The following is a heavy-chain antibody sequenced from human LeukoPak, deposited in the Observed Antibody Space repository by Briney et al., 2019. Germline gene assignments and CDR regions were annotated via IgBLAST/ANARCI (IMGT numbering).Heavy chain of an antibody. V-gene: IGHV3-30*18. CDR1: GFTFSDYY. D-gene: IGHD5-12*01. CDR3: AKDRSGYDEYYFDY. J-gene: IGHJ4*02. Sequence: GGSLRLSCAASGFTFSDYYMSWVRQAPGKGLEWVAVISYDGSNKYYADSVKGRFTISRDNSKNTLYLQMNSLRAEDTAVYYCAKDRSGYDEYYFDYWGQGALVTVSS. CDR2: ISYDGSNK.